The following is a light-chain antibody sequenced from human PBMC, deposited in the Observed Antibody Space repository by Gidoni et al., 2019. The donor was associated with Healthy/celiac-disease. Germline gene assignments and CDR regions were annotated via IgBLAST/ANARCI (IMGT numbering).Light chain of an antibody. CDR1: SGINVGTYR. CDR2: YKSDSDK. J-gene: IGLJ2*01. CDR3: MIWHSSAVV. Sequence: QAVLTQPASLSASPGASASLTCTLRSGINVGTYRIYWYQQKPGSPPQYLLRYKSDSDKQQGSGVPSRFSGSKDASANAGILLISGLQLEDEADYYCMIWHSSAVVFGGGTKLTVL. V-gene: IGLV5-45*01.